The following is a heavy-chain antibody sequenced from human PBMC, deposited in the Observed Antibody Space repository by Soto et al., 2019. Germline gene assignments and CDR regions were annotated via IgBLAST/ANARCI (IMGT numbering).Heavy chain of an antibody. CDR1: GYTFTGYA. D-gene: IGHD6-19*01. Sequence: QVQLVQSGAEEKKPGASVKVSCKASGYTFTGYAMHWVRQAPGQRLEWMGWINAGNGNTKYSQKFQGRVTITRDTSASTAYMELSSLRSEDTAVYYCARAVAVAADFDYWGQGTLLTVSS. V-gene: IGHV1-3*05. J-gene: IGHJ4*02. CDR3: ARAVAVAADFDY. CDR2: INAGNGNT.